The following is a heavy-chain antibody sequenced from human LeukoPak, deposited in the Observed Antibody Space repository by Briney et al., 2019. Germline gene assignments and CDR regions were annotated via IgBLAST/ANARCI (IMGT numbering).Heavy chain of an antibody. Sequence: SETLSLTCAVYGGSFSGYYWSWIRQPPGKGLEWIGEINHSGSTNYNPSLKSRVTISVDTSKNQFSLKLSSVTAADTAVYYCARGTVAGLLNGYWGQGTLVTVSP. CDR3: ARGTVAGLLNGY. CDR2: INHSGST. CDR1: GGSFSGYY. J-gene: IGHJ4*02. D-gene: IGHD6-19*01. V-gene: IGHV4-34*01.